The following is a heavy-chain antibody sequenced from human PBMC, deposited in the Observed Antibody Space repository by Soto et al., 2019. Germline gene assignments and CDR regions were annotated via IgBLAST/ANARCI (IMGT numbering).Heavy chain of an antibody. Sequence: GGSLRLSCAASGFTFSSYGMHWVRQAPGKGLEWVAVIWYDGSNKYYADSVKGRFTISRDNSKNTLYLQMNSLRAEDTAVYYCARGTTYYYGSGSYVDYWGQGTLVTVSS. CDR2: IWYDGSNK. CDR3: ARGTTYYYGSGSYVDY. J-gene: IGHJ4*02. CDR1: GFTFSSYG. D-gene: IGHD3-10*01. V-gene: IGHV3-33*01.